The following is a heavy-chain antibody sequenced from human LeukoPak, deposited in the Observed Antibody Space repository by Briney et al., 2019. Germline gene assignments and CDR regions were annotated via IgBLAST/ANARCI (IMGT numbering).Heavy chain of an antibody. J-gene: IGHJ4*02. D-gene: IGHD3-22*01. CDR3: ARDADTSSHYSFYDY. Sequence: GGSLILSCAASGFTFISYAMSWVRQAPGKELEGVSAICGSGGSTYYADSVKGRFTISRDNSKNTLHLQINSLRAEDTAVYYCARDADTSSHYSFYDYWGQGTLVTVSS. CDR1: GFTFISYA. CDR2: ICGSGGST. V-gene: IGHV3-23*01.